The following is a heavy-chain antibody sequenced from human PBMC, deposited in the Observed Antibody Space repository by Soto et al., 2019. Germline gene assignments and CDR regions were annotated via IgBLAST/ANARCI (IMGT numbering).Heavy chain of an antibody. CDR1: GGSISSGDYY. D-gene: IGHD2-2*01. CDR3: ARVVPAAMEYFQH. Sequence: NPSETLSLTCTVSGGSISSGDYYWSWIRQPPGKGLEWIGYIYYSGSTYYNPSLKSRVTISVDTSKNQFSLKLSSVTAADTAVYYCARVVPAAMEYFQHWGQGTLVTVSS. V-gene: IGHV4-30-4*01. CDR2: IYYSGST. J-gene: IGHJ1*01.